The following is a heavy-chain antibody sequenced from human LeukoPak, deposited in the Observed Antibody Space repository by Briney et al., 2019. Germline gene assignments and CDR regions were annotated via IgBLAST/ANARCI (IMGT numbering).Heavy chain of an antibody. V-gene: IGHV3-23*01. CDR1: GFTFSSYA. J-gene: IGHJ4*02. Sequence: GGSLRLSCAASGFTFSSYAMSWVRQAPGKGLEWVSAISGSGGSTYYADSMKGRFTISRDNSKNTLYLQMNSLRAEDTAVYYCAKENYDILTGYPRGYFDYWGQGTLVTVSS. CDR3: AKENYDILTGYPRGYFDY. D-gene: IGHD3-9*01. CDR2: ISGSGGST.